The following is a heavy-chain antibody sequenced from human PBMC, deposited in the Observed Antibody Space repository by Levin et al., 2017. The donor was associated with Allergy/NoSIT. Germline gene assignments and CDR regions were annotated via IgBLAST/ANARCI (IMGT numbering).Heavy chain of an antibody. D-gene: IGHD6-19*01. CDR1: GFTFSSYG. Sequence: PGGSLRLSCAASGFTFSSYGMHWVRQAPGKGLEWVAVISYDGSNKYYADSVKGRFTISRDNSKNTLYLQMNSLRAEDTAVYYCAKGIAVAGTSDAFDIWGQGTMVTVSS. V-gene: IGHV3-30*18. CDR3: AKGIAVAGTSDAFDI. J-gene: IGHJ3*02. CDR2: ISYDGSNK.